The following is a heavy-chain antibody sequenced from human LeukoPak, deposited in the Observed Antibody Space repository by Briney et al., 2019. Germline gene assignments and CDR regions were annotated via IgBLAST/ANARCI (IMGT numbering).Heavy chain of an antibody. V-gene: IGHV3-66*02. CDR1: GFTVSSNY. CDR3: ARGTKWY. CDR2: IYSGGDT. D-gene: IGHD1-14*01. Sequence: GGSLRLSCAASGFTVSSNYMNWVRQAPGKGLEWVSIIYSGGDTYYADSVKGRFTISRDNSKNTLYLQMNSLRAEDTAVYYCARGTKWYWGQGTLVTVSS. J-gene: IGHJ4*02.